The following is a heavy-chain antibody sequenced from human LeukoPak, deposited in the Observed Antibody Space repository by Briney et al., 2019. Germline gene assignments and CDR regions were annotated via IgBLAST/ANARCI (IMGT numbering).Heavy chain of an antibody. D-gene: IGHD6-19*01. J-gene: IGHJ4*02. CDR2: IYPGDSDI. CDR3: ARRRDSSGWYLEY. CDR1: GYSFTSYW. V-gene: IGHV5-51*01. Sequence: GESLKISCKGSGYSFTSYWIGWVRQMPGKGLEWMGIIYPGDSDIRYSPSFQGQVTISADKSICTAYLQWSSLKASDTAMYYCARRRDSSGWYLEYWGQGTLVTVSS.